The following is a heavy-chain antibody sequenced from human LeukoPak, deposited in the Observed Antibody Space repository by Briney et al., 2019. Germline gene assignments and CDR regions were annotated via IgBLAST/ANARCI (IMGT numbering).Heavy chain of an antibody. Sequence: KPGGSLRLSCAASGFTFSDYYMSWIRQAPGKGLEWVSYISSSSSYTNYADSVKGRFTISRDNAKNSLYLQMNSLRDEDTAVYYCARDHYCMDVWGQGTTVTVSS. CDR3: ARDHYCMDV. V-gene: IGHV3-11*06. CDR2: ISSSSSYT. J-gene: IGHJ6*02. CDR1: GFTFSDYY.